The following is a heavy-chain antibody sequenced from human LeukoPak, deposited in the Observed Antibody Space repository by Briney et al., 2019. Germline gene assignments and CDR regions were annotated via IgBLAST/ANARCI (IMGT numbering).Heavy chain of an antibody. J-gene: IGHJ6*03. CDR1: GGSFSGYY. CDR2: INHSGST. V-gene: IGHV4-34*01. Sequence: PSETLSLTCAVYGGSFSGYYWSWIRQPPGKGLEWIGEINHSGSTNYNPSLKSRVTISVDTSKNQFSLKLSSVTAADTAVYYSARESAVASYYIDVWGKGTTVTVSS. CDR3: ARESAVASYYIDV.